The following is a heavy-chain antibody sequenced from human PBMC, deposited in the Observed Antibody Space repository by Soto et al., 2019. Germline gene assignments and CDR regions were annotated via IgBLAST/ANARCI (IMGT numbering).Heavy chain of an antibody. CDR2: ITRTSDNK. CDR3: GRSDWNDYTFDF. Sequence: EVQLVESGGGLVQPGGSLRLSCAASGFTFGSYRMIWVRQAPGKGLEWVSYITRTSDNKYHADSVKGRFTISRDNAKNSLYLQMDSLRAEDTAVYYCGRSDWNDYTFDFWGQGTMVTVSS. D-gene: IGHD1-1*01. J-gene: IGHJ3*01. V-gene: IGHV3-48*01. CDR1: GFTFGSYR.